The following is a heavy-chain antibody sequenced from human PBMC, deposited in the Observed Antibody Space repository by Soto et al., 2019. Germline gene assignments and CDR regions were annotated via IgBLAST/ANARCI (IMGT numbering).Heavy chain of an antibody. J-gene: IGHJ4*02. CDR1: GYTFTGYY. V-gene: IGHV1-2*04. CDR2: INPNSGGT. CDR3: ARSAFSGYDLPRY. D-gene: IGHD5-12*01. Sequence: QVQLVQSGAEVKKPGASVKVSCKASGYTFTGYYMHWVRQAPGQGLEWMGWINPNSGGTNYAQKLQGWVTMTRDTSISTAYMELSRLRSDDTAVYYCARSAFSGYDLPRYWGQGTLVTVSS.